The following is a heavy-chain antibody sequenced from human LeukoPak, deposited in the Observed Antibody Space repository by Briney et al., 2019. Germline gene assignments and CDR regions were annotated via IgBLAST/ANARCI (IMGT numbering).Heavy chain of an antibody. V-gene: IGHV3-48*03. CDR2: ISSSGSTI. Sequence: GGSLRLSCAASGFTFSSYEMNWVRHAPAKGLEWVSYISSSGSTIYYADSVKGRFTISRDNAKNSLYLQMNSLRAEDTAVYYRARAIRYCSGGSCYPAARGFDYWGQGTLVTVSS. CDR1: GFTFSSYE. D-gene: IGHD2-15*01. CDR3: ARAIRYCSGGSCYPAARGFDY. J-gene: IGHJ4*02.